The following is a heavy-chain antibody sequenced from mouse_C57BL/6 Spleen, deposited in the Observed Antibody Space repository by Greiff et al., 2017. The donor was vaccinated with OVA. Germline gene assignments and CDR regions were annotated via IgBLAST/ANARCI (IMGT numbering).Heavy chain of an antibody. CDR1: GFTFSSYA. J-gene: IGHJ2*01. CDR3: ARGGRGLNLDY. Sequence: VQLQESGGGLVKPGGSLKLSCAASGFTFSSYAMSWVRQTPEKRLEWVATISDGGSYTYYPDNVKGRFTISRDNAKNNLYLQMSHLKSEDTAMYYCARGGRGLNLDYWGQGTTLTVSS. D-gene: IGHD3-3*01. V-gene: IGHV5-4*01. CDR2: ISDGGSYT.